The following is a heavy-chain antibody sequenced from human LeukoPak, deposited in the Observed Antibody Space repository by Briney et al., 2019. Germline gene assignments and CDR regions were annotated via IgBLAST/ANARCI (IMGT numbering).Heavy chain of an antibody. Sequence: SETLSLTCAVSGGSFSNYNRNWIRHPPGKGLERIGEINPSGDTNYCPSLKSRVTLSVDTSKNQFSLKVSSVTAADTAVYYCARGLESNWDPRLDYWGQGTLVTVSS. CDR1: GGSFSNYN. CDR2: INPSGDT. J-gene: IGHJ4*02. V-gene: IGHV4-34*01. CDR3: ARGLESNWDPRLDY. D-gene: IGHD3-3*01.